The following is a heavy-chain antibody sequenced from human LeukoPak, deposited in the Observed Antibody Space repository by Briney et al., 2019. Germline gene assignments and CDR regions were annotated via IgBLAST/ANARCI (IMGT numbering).Heavy chain of an antibody. Sequence: PSETLSLTCTVSGGSISSYYWSWVRQPPGKGVEWAGYIYYSGSTNYNPSLKSRVTISVDTSKNQFSLKLSSVPAADTAVYYCARCPRAAFDIWGQGTMVTVSS. J-gene: IGHJ3*02. CDR2: IYYSGST. CDR3: ARCPRAAFDI. CDR1: GGSISSYY. V-gene: IGHV4-59*01.